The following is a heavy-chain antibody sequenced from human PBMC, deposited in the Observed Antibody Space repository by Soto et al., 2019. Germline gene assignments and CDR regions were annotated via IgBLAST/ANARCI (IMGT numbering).Heavy chain of an antibody. CDR1: GDSVCSNSAT. V-gene: IGHV6-1*01. D-gene: IGHD3-16*01. J-gene: IGHJ5*01. Sequence: SQXLSLTCAISGDSVCSNSATWDWIRLSPSRGLEWLGSTYYRSKWYNDYAVSVKSRITINPDTSNNQLSLQLNSVTSDDTAVYYCARLIGNSWLDSWGQGTLVTVSS. CDR2: TYYRSKWYN. CDR3: ARLIGNSWLDS.